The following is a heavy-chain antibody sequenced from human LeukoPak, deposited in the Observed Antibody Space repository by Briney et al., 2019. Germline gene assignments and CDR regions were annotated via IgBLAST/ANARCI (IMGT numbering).Heavy chain of an antibody. Sequence: GGSLRLSCAASGFTFSRYWMTWVRQAPGKGLEWVANIGQDGNGKYYVDSVKGRFTISRDNARNSLYLQMNSLRAEDTAVYYCASKGGGSGYYLDPEHYWGQGTLVTVSS. J-gene: IGHJ4*02. D-gene: IGHD3-22*01. V-gene: IGHV3-7*02. CDR1: GFTFSRYW. CDR2: IGQDGNGK. CDR3: ASKGGGSGYYLDPEHY.